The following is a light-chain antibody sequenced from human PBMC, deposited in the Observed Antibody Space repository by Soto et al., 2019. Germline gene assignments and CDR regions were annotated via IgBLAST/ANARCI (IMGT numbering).Light chain of an antibody. CDR1: QSVSSN. J-gene: IGKJ1*01. CDR2: GAS. CDR3: QQYNNWPRT. V-gene: IGKV3-15*01. Sequence: EIVMTQSPGTLSVSPGERATLSCRARQSVSSNLAWYQQKPGQAPRLLIYGASTRATGIPARFSGGGSGTEFTLTISSLQSEDSAVYYCQQYNNWPRTFGQGTKVDIK.